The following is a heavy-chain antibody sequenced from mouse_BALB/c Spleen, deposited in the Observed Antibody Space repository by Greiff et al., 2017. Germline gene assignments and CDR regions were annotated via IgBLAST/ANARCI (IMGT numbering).Heavy chain of an antibody. CDR2: IDPENGDT. CDR3: SGRIDAVVATRAMDY. Sequence: VQLQQSGAELVRPGASVKLSCTASGFNIKDYYMHWVKQRPEQGLEWIGWIDPENGDTEYAPKFQGKATMTADTSSNTAYLQLSSLTSEDTAVCYCSGRIDAVVATRAMDYWGEGTTVTVSS. D-gene: IGHD1-1*01. CDR1: GFNIKDYY. V-gene: IGHV14-4*02. J-gene: IGHJ4*01.